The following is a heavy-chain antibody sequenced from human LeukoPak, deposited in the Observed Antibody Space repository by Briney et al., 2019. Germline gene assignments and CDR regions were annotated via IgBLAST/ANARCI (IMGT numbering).Heavy chain of an antibody. CDR1: GYSFTTYD. CDR3: ARGRGLVQLGWFDP. V-gene: IGHV1-8*03. Sequence: ASVKVSCKASGYSFTTYDLNWVRQATGQGLEWMGWMNPNSGNTGYAQKFQGRVTITRNTSISTAYMELSSLRSEDTAVYYCARGRGLVQLGWFDPWGQGTLVTVSS. CDR2: MNPNSGNT. D-gene: IGHD5-18*01. J-gene: IGHJ5*02.